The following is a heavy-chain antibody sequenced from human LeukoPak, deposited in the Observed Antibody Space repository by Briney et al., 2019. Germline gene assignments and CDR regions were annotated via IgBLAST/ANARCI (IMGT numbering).Heavy chain of an antibody. CDR2: INPNSGGT. V-gene: IGHV1-2*02. J-gene: IGHJ4*02. CDR1: GYTFTGYY. Sequence: ASVKVSCKASGYTFTGYYMHWVRQAPGQGLEWMGWINPNSGGTNYAQKFQGRVTMTRDTSISTAYMGLSRLRSNDTAVYYCARDGDIYGDSQFYFDYWGQGTLVTVSS. CDR3: ARDGDIYGDSQFYFDY. D-gene: IGHD4-17*01.